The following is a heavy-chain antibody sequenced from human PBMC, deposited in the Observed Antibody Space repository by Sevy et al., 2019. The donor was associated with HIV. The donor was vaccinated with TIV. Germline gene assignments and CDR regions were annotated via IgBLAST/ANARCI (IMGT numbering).Heavy chain of an antibody. Sequence: SETLSLTCTVSGGSVSTDSYYWSWIRQRPGKGLEWIRYLFYSGSTNYNPSLKSRVTISLDTSKNQFSLKLSSVTAADMAVYYCARCTSPYGDYATGSFDYWGQGALVTVSS. J-gene: IGHJ4*02. CDR2: LFYSGST. CDR1: GGSVSTDSYY. D-gene: IGHD4-17*01. V-gene: IGHV4-61*01. CDR3: ARCTSPYGDYATGSFDY.